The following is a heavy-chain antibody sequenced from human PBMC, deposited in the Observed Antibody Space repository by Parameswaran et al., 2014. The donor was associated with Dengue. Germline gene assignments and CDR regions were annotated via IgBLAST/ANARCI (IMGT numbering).Heavy chain of an antibody. V-gene: IGHV4-34*01. J-gene: IGHJ4*02. D-gene: IGHD3-22*01. CDR2: INHSRST. Sequence: PGKGLEWIGEINHSRSTYYNPSLKSRVTLSVDTSRNHFSLRLSSVTAADTAVYYCARRDLFYYDSRDYWGQGTLVTVSS. CDR3: ARRDLFYYDSRDY.